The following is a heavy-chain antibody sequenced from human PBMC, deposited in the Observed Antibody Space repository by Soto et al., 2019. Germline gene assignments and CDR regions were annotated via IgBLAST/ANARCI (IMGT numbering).Heavy chain of an antibody. D-gene: IGHD6-19*01. CDR2: ILDTGST. CDR1: GISINNNY. V-gene: IGHV4-59*01. Sequence: QVQLRESGPGLVKPSETLSLTCTVSGISINNNYWSWIRQPPGKELEWIGDILDTGSTNYNPSLGGRASISIDTSKRQFSLKLASVTAADTAMYFCARDWRGTSGWFPYVYFDVWSQGTLITVS. CDR3: ARDWRGTSGWFPYVYFDV. J-gene: IGHJ4*02.